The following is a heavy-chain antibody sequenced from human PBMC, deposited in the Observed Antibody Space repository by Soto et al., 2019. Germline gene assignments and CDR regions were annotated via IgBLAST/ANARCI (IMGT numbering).Heavy chain of an antibody. Sequence: PGGSLRLSCAASGFTFDDYAMHWVRQAPGKGLEWVSGISWNSGSIGYADSVKGRFTISRDKAKNSLYLQMNSLRAEDTALYYCAKDNRPRYYDSSGYPPGPVWGQGTLVTVSS. J-gene: IGHJ4*02. CDR2: ISWNSGSI. V-gene: IGHV3-9*01. CDR1: GFTFDDYA. CDR3: AKDNRPRYYDSSGYPPGPV. D-gene: IGHD3-22*01.